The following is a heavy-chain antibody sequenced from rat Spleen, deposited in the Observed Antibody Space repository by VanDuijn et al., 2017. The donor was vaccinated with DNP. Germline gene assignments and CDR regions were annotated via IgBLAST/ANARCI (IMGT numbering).Heavy chain of an antibody. D-gene: IGHD1-6*01. J-gene: IGHJ2*01. Sequence: EVQLVESGGNLVQPGRSLRLSCAASGFTFSDYYMAWVRQAPTKGLEWVASISYAGDNAYYRDSVKGRFTISRDNAESGLYLQMDSLRSEDTATYYCASSILRGYWGQGVTVTVSS. V-gene: IGHV5-20*01. CDR2: ISYAGDNA. CDR3: ASSILRGY. CDR1: GFTFSDYY.